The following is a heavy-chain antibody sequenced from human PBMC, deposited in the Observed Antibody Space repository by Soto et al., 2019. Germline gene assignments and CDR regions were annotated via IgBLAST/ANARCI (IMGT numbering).Heavy chain of an antibody. J-gene: IGHJ4*02. V-gene: IGHV4-4*07. Sequence: LSLTCTVSGGSISSYYWSWIRQPAGKGLEWIGRIYTSGSTNYNPSLKSRVTMSVDTSKNQFSLKLSSVTAADTAVYYCAADGIVARHFDYWGQGTLVTVSS. CDR3: AADGIVARHFDY. D-gene: IGHD6-6*01. CDR1: GGSISSYY. CDR2: IYTSGST.